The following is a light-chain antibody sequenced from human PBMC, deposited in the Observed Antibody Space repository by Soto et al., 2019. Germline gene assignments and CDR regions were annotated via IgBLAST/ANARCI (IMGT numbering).Light chain of an antibody. J-gene: IGLJ2*01. CDR3: CSYAGSDSSHVF. CDR1: GDDVGAYDY. V-gene: IGLV2-11*01. Sequence: QSALTQPRSVSGSPGQSVTISCTGTGDDVGAYDYVSWYQHHPGKAPKLVIYDVSQRPSGVPDRFSGSKSGNTASLTISGLQAEDEADYRCCSYAGSDSSHVFFGGGTKLTVL. CDR2: DVS.